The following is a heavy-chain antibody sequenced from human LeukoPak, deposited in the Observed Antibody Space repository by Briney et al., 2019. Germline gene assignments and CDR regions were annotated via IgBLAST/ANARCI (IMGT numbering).Heavy chain of an antibody. CDR1: GFTFSSYG. CDR3: ANLFSGNAFDI. J-gene: IGHJ3*02. D-gene: IGHD6-19*01. V-gene: IGHV3-30*18. Sequence: PGGFLRLSCAASGFTFSSYGMHWVRQAPGKGLEWVAVISYDGSNKYYADSVKGRFTISRDNSKNTLYLQMNSLRAEDTAVYYCANLFSGNAFDIWGQGTMVTVSS. CDR2: ISYDGSNK.